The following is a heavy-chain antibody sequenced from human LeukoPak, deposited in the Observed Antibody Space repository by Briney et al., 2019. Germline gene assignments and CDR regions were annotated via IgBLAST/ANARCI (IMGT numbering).Heavy chain of an antibody. Sequence: PSETLSLTCTVSGGSISSGEYYWSWIRQPPGKGQEWIGYIYYSGSTYYNPSLKSRVTISVDTSKNQFSLKLSSVTAADTAVYYCARVGSVYCSSTSCFDYWGQGTLVTVSS. CDR1: GGSISSGEYY. D-gene: IGHD2-2*01. CDR3: ARVGSVYCSSTSCFDY. J-gene: IGHJ4*02. V-gene: IGHV4-30-4*08. CDR2: IYYSGST.